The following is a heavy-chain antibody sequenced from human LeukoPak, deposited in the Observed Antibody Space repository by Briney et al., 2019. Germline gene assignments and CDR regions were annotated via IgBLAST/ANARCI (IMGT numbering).Heavy chain of an antibody. J-gene: IGHJ4*02. V-gene: IGHV3-23*01. CDR3: AKGSRGYTNYYFDY. CDR1: GFSFSGYA. CDR2: ISGSGAST. Sequence: PGGSLRLSCASSGFSFSGYAMIWVRQAPGKRLELVSTISGSGASTFYADSVRGRFITSKDIPSNIVYLQMNSLRAEDTAVYYCAKGSRGYTNYYFDYWGQGTLVTVSS. D-gene: IGHD2-2*02.